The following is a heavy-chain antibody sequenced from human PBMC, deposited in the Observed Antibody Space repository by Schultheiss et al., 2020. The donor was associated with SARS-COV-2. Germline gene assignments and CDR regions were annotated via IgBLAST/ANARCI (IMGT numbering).Heavy chain of an antibody. D-gene: IGHD2-15*01. CDR3: ARDVVVVAAKMDV. Sequence: ASVKVSCKASGYTFTSYAMHWVRQAPGQGLEWMGRINPNSGGTNYAQKFQGRVTMTRDTSISTAYMELSRLRSDDTAVYYCARDVVVVAAKMDVWGKGTTVTVSS. CDR1: GYTFTSYA. CDR2: INPNSGGT. V-gene: IGHV1-2*06. J-gene: IGHJ6*04.